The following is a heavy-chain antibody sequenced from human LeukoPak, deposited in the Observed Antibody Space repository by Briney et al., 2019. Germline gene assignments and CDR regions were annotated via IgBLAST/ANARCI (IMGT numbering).Heavy chain of an antibody. J-gene: IGHJ4*02. CDR2: VYYSCST. Sequence: SETLSVTCAVPVGSISSSSYYSGWTRQPPGRWLEWIGSVYYSCSTYYNPSLKSRVTISVDTSKNQFSLKLSSVTAADTAVYYCASLPYYYDSSGYYDEYWGQGTLVTVSS. D-gene: IGHD3-22*01. CDR3: ASLPYYYDSSGYYDEY. V-gene: IGHV4-39*01. CDR1: VGSISSSSYY.